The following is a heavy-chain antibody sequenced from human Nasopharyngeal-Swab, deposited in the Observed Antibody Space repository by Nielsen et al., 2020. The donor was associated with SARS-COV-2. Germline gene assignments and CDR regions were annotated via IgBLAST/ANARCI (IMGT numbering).Heavy chain of an antibody. Sequence: ASVKVSCKASGYTFTSYDINWVRQATGQGLEWMGWMNPNSGNTGYAQKFQGRVTMTRNTSISTAYMELSSLRSEDTAVYYCARAGMAAAGFGMDVWGQGTTVTVSS. CDR1: GYTFTSYD. D-gene: IGHD6-13*01. CDR2: MNPNSGNT. J-gene: IGHJ6*02. CDR3: ARAGMAAAGFGMDV. V-gene: IGHV1-8*01.